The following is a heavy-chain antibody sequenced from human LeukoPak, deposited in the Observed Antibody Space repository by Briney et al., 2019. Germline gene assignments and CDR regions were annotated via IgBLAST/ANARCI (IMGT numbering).Heavy chain of an antibody. Sequence: SETLSLTCTVSGGSISSGSYYRSWIRQPAGKGLEWIGRIYTSGSTNYNPSLKSRVTISVDTSKNQFSLKLSSVTAADTAVYYCARKAATQYYYYGMDVWGQGTTVTVSS. D-gene: IGHD6-13*01. CDR1: GGSISSGSYY. CDR2: IYTSGST. V-gene: IGHV4-61*02. CDR3: ARKAATQYYYYGMDV. J-gene: IGHJ6*02.